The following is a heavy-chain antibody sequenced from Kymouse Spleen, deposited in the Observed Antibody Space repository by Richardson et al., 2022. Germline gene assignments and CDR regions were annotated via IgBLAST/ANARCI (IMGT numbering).Heavy chain of an antibody. V-gene: IGHV4-31*03. J-gene: IGHJ5*02. Sequence: QVQLQESGPGLVKPSQTLSLTCTVSGGSISSGGYYWSWIRQHPGKGLEWIGYIYYSGSTYYNPSLKSRVTISVDTSKNQFSLKLSSVTAADTAVYYCARDHSSSWGDGDWFDPWGQGTLVTVSS. CDR2: IYYSGST. D-gene: IGHD6-6*01. CDR3: ARDHSSSWGDGDWFDP. CDR1: GGSISSGGYY.